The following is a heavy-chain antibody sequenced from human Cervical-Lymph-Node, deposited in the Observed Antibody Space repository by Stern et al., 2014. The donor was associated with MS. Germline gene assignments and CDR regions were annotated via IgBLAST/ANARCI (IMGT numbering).Heavy chain of an antibody. D-gene: IGHD6-19*01. Sequence: AQLAESGAEVKKPGASVKVSCKASGYTFTSYYMCWVRHSPGQGLQWMGIIIPSDGSTSYAQKFQGRVTMTRDTSTSTVYMELSSLRSEDTAVYYCARGGSAVAQPNFDYWGQGTLVTVSS. J-gene: IGHJ4*02. CDR3: ARGGSAVAQPNFDY. CDR2: IIPSDGST. V-gene: IGHV1-46*01. CDR1: GYTFTSYY.